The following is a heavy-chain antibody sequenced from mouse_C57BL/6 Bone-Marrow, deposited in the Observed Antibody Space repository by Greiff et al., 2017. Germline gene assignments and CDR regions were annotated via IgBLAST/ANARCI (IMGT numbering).Heavy chain of an antibody. V-gene: IGHV1-85*01. CDR1: GYTFTSYD. D-gene: IGHD3-2*02. Sequence: QVQLQQSGPELVKPGASVKLSCKASGYTFTSYDINWVKQRPGQGLEWIGWIYPSDGSTKYNEKFKGKATLTVDTSSSTAYMELHSLTSEDSAVYFWAIWDSSGPAAMDYWGQGTSVTVSS. CDR3: AIWDSSGPAAMDY. CDR2: IYPSDGST. J-gene: IGHJ4*01.